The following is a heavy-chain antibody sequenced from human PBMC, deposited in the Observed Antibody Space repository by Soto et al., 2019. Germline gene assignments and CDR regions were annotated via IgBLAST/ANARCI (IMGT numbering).Heavy chain of an antibody. J-gene: IGHJ6*02. V-gene: IGHV3-72*01. D-gene: IGHD6-19*01. CDR1: GLIFSDYH. CDR3: AMLGGWSGGSSGMDV. CDR2: IRRKANSYTT. Sequence: EVQLVESGGGLVQPGGSLRLSCAASGLIFSDYHMDWVRQAPGKGLEWVGRIRRKANSYTTEYVASVKGRFTISRDDSKNSLYLPMNSLKSEDTAVYYCAMLGGWSGGSSGMDVWGQGTTVTVSS.